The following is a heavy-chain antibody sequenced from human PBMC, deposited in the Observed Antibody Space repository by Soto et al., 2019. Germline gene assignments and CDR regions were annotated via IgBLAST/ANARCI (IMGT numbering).Heavy chain of an antibody. J-gene: IGHJ6*02. V-gene: IGHV3-48*03. CDR3: ATAPGGVFYHAMDV. Sequence: PGGSLRLSCAASGFTFRNYGMNWVRQAPGKGLEWLSYISDDGTSMQYADSVKGRFTISRDNTKTSLYLQMSSLRGDDTAVYYCATAPGGVFYHAMDVWGQGVTVTVSS. CDR2: ISDDGTSM. D-gene: IGHD2-8*01. CDR1: GFTFRNYG.